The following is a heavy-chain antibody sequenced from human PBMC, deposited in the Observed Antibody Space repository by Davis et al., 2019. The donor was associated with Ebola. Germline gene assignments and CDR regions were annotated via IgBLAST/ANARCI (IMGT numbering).Heavy chain of an antibody. CDR3: ARDIVVGEAGPDY. V-gene: IGHV3-21*01. D-gene: IGHD2-2*01. CDR1: GFTFSSYS. Sequence: PGGSLRLSCAASGFTFSSYSMNWVRQAPGKGLEWVSSISSSSSYIYYADSVKGRFTISRDNAKNSLYLQMNSLRAEDTAVYYCARDIVVGEAGPDYWGQGTLVTVSS. CDR2: ISSSSSYI. J-gene: IGHJ4*02.